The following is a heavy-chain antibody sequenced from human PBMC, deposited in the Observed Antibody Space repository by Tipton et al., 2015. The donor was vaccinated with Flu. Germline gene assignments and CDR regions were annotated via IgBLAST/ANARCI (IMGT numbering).Heavy chain of an antibody. CDR2: ISSSSSTI. V-gene: IGHV3-11*04. D-gene: IGHD5-18*01. J-gene: IGHJ6*03. CDR3: ARAISYGYYMDV. Sequence: SLRLSCAASGFTFSDYYMSWIRQAPGKGLEWVSYISSSSSTIYYADSVKGRFTISRDNAKNSLYLQMNSLRAEDTAVYYCARAISYGYYMDVWGKGATVTVSS. CDR1: GFTFSDYY.